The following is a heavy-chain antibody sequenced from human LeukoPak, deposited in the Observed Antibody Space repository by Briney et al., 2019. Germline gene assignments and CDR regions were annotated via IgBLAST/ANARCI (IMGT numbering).Heavy chain of an antibody. CDR3: ARDEGGIAASGPYYFDY. CDR1: GYTFTSYG. D-gene: IGHD6-13*01. CDR2: ISAYNGNT. V-gene: IGHV1-18*01. Sequence: ASVKVSCKASGYTFTSYGISWVRQAPGQGLEWMGWISAYNGNTNYAQKLQGRVTMTTDTSPSTAYMELRSLRSDDTAVYYCARDEGGIAASGPYYFDYWGQGTLVTVSS. J-gene: IGHJ4*02.